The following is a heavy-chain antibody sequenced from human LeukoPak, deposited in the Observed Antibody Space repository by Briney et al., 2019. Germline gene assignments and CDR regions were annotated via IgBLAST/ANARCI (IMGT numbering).Heavy chain of an antibody. Sequence: SETLSLTCTVSGASISSSSYYWGWIRQPPGKGLEWIGSIYYSGSTYYNPSLKSRVTISVDTSKNQFSLKLSSVTAADTAVYYCARVEQAYYGMDVWGQGTTVTVSS. CDR1: GASISSSSYY. CDR2: IYYSGST. V-gene: IGHV4-39*07. CDR3: ARVEQAYYGMDV. J-gene: IGHJ6*02. D-gene: IGHD1-26*01.